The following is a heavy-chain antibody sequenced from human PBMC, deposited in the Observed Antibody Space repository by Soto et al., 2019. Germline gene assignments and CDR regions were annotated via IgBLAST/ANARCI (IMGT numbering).Heavy chain of an antibody. Sequence: GGSLRLSCVGSGLTLSYYAMDWVRQAPGKGPEWVSLLGDSDDTAYYTDSVQGRFTMSRDKSKNTLYLQMSSLRAEDTAIYYCVREGSGWSSRGSFDFWGRGTMVTVSS. CDR1: GLTLSYYA. D-gene: IGHD6-19*01. J-gene: IGHJ3*01. V-gene: IGHV3-23*01. CDR2: LGDSDDTA. CDR3: VREGSGWSSRGSFDF.